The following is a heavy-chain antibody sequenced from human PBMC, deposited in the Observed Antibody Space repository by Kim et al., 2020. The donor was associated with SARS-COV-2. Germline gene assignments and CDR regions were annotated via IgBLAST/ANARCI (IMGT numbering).Heavy chain of an antibody. CDR2: VSYDGRNK. D-gene: IGHD6-13*01. Sequence: LSLTCAASGFTFSSYGMHWVRQAPGKGLEWVAVVSYDGRNKYYADSVKGRFTISRDNSKNTLYLQMNSLRAEDTAVYYCAKDVRTEAAAMDVWGQGTTVTVSS. J-gene: IGHJ6*02. CDR3: AKDVRTEAAAMDV. V-gene: IGHV3-30*18. CDR1: GFTFSSYG.